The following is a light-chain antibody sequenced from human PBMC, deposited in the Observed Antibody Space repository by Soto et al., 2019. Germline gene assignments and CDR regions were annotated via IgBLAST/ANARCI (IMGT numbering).Light chain of an antibody. CDR1: SSDVGYYNS. J-gene: IGLJ3*02. V-gene: IGLV2-8*01. CDR2: EVS. Sequence: QSALTQPPSASGSPGQSVTLSCTGTSSDVGYYNSVSWYQQHPGKAPKLMIYEVSKRPSGVPERFSGSKSGNTASLTVSGLQAEDEADYYCTSCAGSNDFRVFGGGTQLTVL. CDR3: TSCAGSNDFRV.